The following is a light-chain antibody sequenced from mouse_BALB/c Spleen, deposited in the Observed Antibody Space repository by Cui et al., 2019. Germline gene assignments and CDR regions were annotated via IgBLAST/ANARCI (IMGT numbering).Light chain of an antibody. J-gene: IGKJ5*01. CDR3: QQWSSYPHT. CDR1: SSVSY. V-gene: IGKV4-55*01. Sequence: IVLSRAQGIIYSSPGEKVTMTCSASSSVSYMYWYQQKPGSSPRLRIYDTSNLASGVPVRFSGSGSGTSYSLTISRMEAEDAATYYCQQWSSYPHTFGAGTKLELK. CDR2: DTS.